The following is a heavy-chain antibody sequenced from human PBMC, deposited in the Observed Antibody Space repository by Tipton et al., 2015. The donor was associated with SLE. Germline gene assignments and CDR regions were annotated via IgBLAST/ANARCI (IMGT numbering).Heavy chain of an antibody. CDR3: ARGVAYYYDSGAFDI. J-gene: IGHJ3*02. Sequence: TLSLTCTVSGGSISGSSYYWGWIRQPPGKGLEWIASIYYSGSPYFNPSLKSRVTISIGTSKNQLSLKLSSVTAADTAVYYCARGVAYYYDSGAFDIWGQGTMVTVSS. CDR2: IYYSGSP. CDR1: GGSISGSSYY. D-gene: IGHD3-22*01. V-gene: IGHV4-39*07.